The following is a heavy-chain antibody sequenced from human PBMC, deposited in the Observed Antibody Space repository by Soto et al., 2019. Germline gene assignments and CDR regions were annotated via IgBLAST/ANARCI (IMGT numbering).Heavy chain of an antibody. CDR1: GGSISSGGYY. J-gene: IGHJ4*01. CDR2: ISYSGST. CDR3: ARGVLH. Sequence: QVQLQESGPGLVKPSQTLSLTCTVSGGSISSGGYYWSWIRQHPGTGLEWIGYISYSGSTYYNPSLKSRGTIAVDTSKSQFSLILNSVTAADTAVYYCARGVLHWGQGTLVTVSS. V-gene: IGHV4-31*03.